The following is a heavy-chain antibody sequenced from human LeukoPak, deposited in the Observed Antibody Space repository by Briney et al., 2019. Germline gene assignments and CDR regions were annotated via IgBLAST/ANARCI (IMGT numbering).Heavy chain of an antibody. Sequence: PGRSLRLSCTSSGFTFGTYAVSWFRQAPGKGLEWVAFIRSKTFGGTTEYAASVKGRFTISRDDSKSIAYLQMNSLKTEDTAVYYCTRYSGRTDYWGQETLVSVSS. D-gene: IGHD5-18*01. J-gene: IGHJ4*02. CDR2: IRSKTFGGTT. CDR1: GFTFGTYA. CDR3: TRYSGRTDY. V-gene: IGHV3-49*03.